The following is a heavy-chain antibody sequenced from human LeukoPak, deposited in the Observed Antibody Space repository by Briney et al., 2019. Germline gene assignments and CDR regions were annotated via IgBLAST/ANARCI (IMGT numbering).Heavy chain of an antibody. D-gene: IGHD6-6*01. Sequence: SETLSLTCAVYGGSFSGYYWSWIRQPPGKGLEWIGEINHSGSTNYNPSLKSRVTISVDTSKNQFSLKLSSVTAADTAVYYCARPQYSSFYFDYWGQGTLVTVCS. CDR1: GGSFSGYY. V-gene: IGHV4-34*01. CDR2: INHSGST. J-gene: IGHJ4*02. CDR3: ARPQYSSFYFDY.